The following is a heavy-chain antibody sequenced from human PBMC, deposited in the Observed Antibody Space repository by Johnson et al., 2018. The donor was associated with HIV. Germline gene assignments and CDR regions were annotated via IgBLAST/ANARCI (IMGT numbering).Heavy chain of an antibody. D-gene: IGHD6-13*01. CDR3: AKDLGGYSSSWNNAFDI. J-gene: IGHJ3*02. CDR1: GFTFSSYA. CDR2: ISYDGSNK. Sequence: QVQLVGSGGGVVQPGRSLRLSCAASGFTFSSYAMHWVRQAPGKGLEWVAVISYDGSNKYYADSVKGRFTNSRDNSKNTLYPKMNSLRAEDTAVYYCAKDLGGYSSSWNNAFDIWGQGTMVTVSS. V-gene: IGHV3-30*04.